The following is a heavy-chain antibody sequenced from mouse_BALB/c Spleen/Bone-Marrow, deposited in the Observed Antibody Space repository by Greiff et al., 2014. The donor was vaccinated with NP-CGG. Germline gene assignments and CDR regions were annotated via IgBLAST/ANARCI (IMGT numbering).Heavy chain of an antibody. CDR3: ARRDSSGYLFDY. Sequence: QVQLKESGAELVRPGASVKLPCKASGYTFTTYWMHWVKQRPGQGLEWIGEINPSDGRTNYSEKFKSKATLTVDKSSNTAYMQLSSLTSEDSAVYYCARRDSSGYLFDYWGQGTTLTVSS. D-gene: IGHD3-2*01. V-gene: IGHV1S81*02. CDR2: INPSDGRT. J-gene: IGHJ2*01. CDR1: GYTFTTYW.